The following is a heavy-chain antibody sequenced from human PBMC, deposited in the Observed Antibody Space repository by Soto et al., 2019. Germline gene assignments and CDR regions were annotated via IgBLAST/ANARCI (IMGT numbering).Heavy chain of an antibody. CDR1: GLTFSSYA. CDR3: AKDHDSSGYPLYYFEY. CDR2: ISGSGGST. D-gene: IGHD3-22*01. Sequence: GGSLRLSCAASGLTFSSYAMSWVRQAPGTGLEWVAAISGSGGSTYYADSVKGRFTISRDNSKNTLYLQMNSLRAEDTAVYYCAKDHDSSGYPLYYFEYWGQGTLVTVAS. V-gene: IGHV3-23*01. J-gene: IGHJ4*02.